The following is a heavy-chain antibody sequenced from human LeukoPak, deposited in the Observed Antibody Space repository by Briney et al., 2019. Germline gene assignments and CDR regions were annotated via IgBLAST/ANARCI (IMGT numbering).Heavy chain of an antibody. CDR1: GGPISTHY. CDR2: NDYSGST. CDR3: ARGATFRGPYYMDV. D-gene: IGHD3-10*01. Sequence: PSETLSLTCIVSGGPISTHYWSWSRQPPGKGLEWIGYNDYSGSTNYNPSLKSRVTISVDTSKNQFSLKLNSVTAADTAVYYCARGATFRGPYYMDVWGKGTTVTVSS. J-gene: IGHJ6*03. V-gene: IGHV4-59*11.